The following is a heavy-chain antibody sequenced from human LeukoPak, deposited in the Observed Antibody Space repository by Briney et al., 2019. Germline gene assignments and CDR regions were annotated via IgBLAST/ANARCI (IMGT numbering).Heavy chain of an antibody. CDR3: ARDLHYWVAMDV. V-gene: IGHV3-23*01. Sequence: GGSLRPSCEASGFTSSGYAVSWVRQSPGNGLEWVSGFGADGNTHYAVSVRGRFDISSDISKTMVYLQMNSLRAEDTALYYCARDLHYWVAMDVWGQGTTVTVS. J-gene: IGHJ6*02. D-gene: IGHD2-8*02. CDR2: FGADGNT. CDR1: GFTSSGYA.